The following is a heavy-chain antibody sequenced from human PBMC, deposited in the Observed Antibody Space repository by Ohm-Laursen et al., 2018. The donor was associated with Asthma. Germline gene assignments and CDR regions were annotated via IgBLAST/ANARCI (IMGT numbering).Heavy chain of an antibody. V-gene: IGHV3-30-3*01. CDR3: ARGLGGKQLWLSYQYDN. J-gene: IGHJ1*01. CDR2: MSYDGNIK. Sequence: SLRLSCTASGFTFRSYAMHWVRQAPGKGLDWVAIMSYDGNIKYHADSVKGRFTISRDNSKNTLFLQLNSLRPEDTAVYFCARGLGGKQLWLSYQYDNWGQGTLVTVSS. D-gene: IGHD5-18*01. CDR1: GFTFRSYA.